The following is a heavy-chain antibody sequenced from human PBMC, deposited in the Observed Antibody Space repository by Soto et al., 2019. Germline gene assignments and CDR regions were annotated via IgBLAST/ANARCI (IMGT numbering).Heavy chain of an antibody. J-gene: IGHJ6*01. D-gene: IGHD3-16*01. CDR1: GDSISSGNKY. Sequence: PSETLSLTCTVSGDSISSGNKYWSWIRQPPGKGLEWTGYIFSSGTTYYNPSLKSRLTMSLDASQNQFSLKLNSLTDADTAVYFCARVPSPFDYYYAMDVWGQGTTVT. V-gene: IGHV4-30-4*01. CDR2: IFSSGTT. CDR3: ARVPSPFDYYYAMDV.